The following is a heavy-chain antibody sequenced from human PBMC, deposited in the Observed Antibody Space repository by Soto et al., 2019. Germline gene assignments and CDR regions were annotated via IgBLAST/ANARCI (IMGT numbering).Heavy chain of an antibody. Sequence: QVQLVESGGGVVQPGRSLRLSCAASGFTFSSYAMHWVRQAPGKGLEWVAVISYDGSNKYYADSVKGRFTISRDNSKNTLYLQMNSLRAEDTAVYYCARDSCSGGSCYCCYYGMDVWGQGTTVTVSS. D-gene: IGHD2-15*01. V-gene: IGHV3-30-3*01. CDR2: ISYDGSNK. CDR1: GFTFSSYA. CDR3: ARDSCSGGSCYCCYYGMDV. J-gene: IGHJ6*02.